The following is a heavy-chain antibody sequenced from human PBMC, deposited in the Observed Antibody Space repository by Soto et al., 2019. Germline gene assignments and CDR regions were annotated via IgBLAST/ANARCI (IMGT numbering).Heavy chain of an antibody. D-gene: IGHD3-3*01. CDR2: ISSNGGST. J-gene: IGHJ4*02. CDR1: GCTFSSYA. V-gene: IGHV3-64D*08. Sequence: GGSLRLSCSSSGCTFSSYAMHLVRQATGKGLEYVSAISSNGGSTYYADSVKGRFTISRDNSKNTLYLQMSSLRAEDTAVYYCVKDAYDFWSGKLGLFDYWGQGTLVTVSS. CDR3: VKDAYDFWSGKLGLFDY.